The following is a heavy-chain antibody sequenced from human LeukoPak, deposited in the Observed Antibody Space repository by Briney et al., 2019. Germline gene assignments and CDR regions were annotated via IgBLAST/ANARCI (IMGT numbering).Heavy chain of an antibody. CDR2: IYYSGST. CDR3: ARLGYEDAFDI. J-gene: IGHJ3*02. D-gene: IGHD3-16*01. CDR1: GGSISSYY. Sequence: PSETRSLTCTVSGGSISSYYWSWIRQPPGKGLEWIGYIYYSGSTNYNPSLKSRVTISVDTSKNQFSLKLSSVTAADTAVYYCARLGYEDAFDIWGQGTMVTVSS. V-gene: IGHV4-59*08.